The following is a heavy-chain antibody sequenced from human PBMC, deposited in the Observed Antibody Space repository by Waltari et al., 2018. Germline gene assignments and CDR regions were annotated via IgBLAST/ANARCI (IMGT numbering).Heavy chain of an antibody. CDR2: ARGDGRT. CDR3: ARDRGRGLYLDT. Sequence: CWSWVRQPPGKGLEWIGQARGDGRTNYNPSFASRVIISLDTSTHHFALEVTSATAADTALYYCARDRGRGLYLDTWGQGILVTVAP. J-gene: IGHJ4*02. CDR1: C. V-gene: IGHV4-4*02. D-gene: IGHD2-15*01.